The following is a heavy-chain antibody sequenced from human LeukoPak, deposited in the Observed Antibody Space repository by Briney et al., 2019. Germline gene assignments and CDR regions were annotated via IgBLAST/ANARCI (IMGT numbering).Heavy chain of an antibody. D-gene: IGHD1-26*01. J-gene: IGHJ3*01. CDR3: GMSGDRVPLEDDVFDV. V-gene: IGHV5-51*01. CDR1: GYSFTSYC. Sequence: GESLKISCKVSGYSFTSYCIGWVRQMPGKGLEWMGIIYSPSFQGQVTISVDKSINTAYLQWSSLQASDTAMYYCGMSGDRVPLEDDVFDVWGQRTMVTVST. CDR2: I.